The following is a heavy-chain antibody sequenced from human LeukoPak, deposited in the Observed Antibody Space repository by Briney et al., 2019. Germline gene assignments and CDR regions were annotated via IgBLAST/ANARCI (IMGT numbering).Heavy chain of an antibody. V-gene: IGHV1-69*13. D-gene: IGHD3-3*01. Sequence: SVKVSCKASGGTFSSYATSWVRQAPGQGLEWMGGIIPIFGTANYAQKFQGRVTITADESTSTAYMELSSLRSEDTAVYYCARDGNTSGFWSGYYTDYYYGMDVWGQGTTVTVSS. CDR1: GGTFSSYA. CDR2: IIPIFGTA. CDR3: ARDGNTSGFWSGYYTDYYYGMDV. J-gene: IGHJ6*02.